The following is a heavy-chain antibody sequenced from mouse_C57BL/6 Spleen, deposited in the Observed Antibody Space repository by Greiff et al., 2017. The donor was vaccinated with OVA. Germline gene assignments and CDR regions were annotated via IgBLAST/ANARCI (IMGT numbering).Heavy chain of an antibody. V-gene: IGHV2-5*01. CDR2: IWRGGST. Sequence: QVQLKESGPGLVQPSQSLSISCTVSGFSLTSYGVHWVRQSPGKGLEWLGLIWRGGSTAYNAAFMSRLSITKDNSNSQAFFKMNSLQADDTAIYYCAKNGNFPYYFDYWGQGTTLTVSS. CDR1: GFSLTSYG. CDR3: AKNGNFPYYFDY. J-gene: IGHJ2*01. D-gene: IGHD2-1*01.